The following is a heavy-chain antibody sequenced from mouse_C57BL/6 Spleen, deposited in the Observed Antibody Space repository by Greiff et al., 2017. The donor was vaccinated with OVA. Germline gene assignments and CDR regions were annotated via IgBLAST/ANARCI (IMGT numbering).Heavy chain of an antibody. CDR2: IDPTSGGT. V-gene: IGHV1-72*01. CDR3: ARSWTTVGATDY. J-gene: IGHJ2*01. CDR1: GYTFTSYW. D-gene: IGHD1-1*01. Sequence: QVQLKESGAELVKPGASVKLSCKASGYTFTSYWMHWVKQRPGRGLEWIGRIDPTSGGTKYNEKFKSKATLTVDKPSSTAYMQLSSLTSEDSAVYYCARSWTTVGATDYWGQGTTLTVSS.